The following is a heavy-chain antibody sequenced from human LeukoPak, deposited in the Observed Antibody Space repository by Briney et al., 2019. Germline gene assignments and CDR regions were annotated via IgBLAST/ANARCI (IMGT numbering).Heavy chain of an antibody. CDR1: GDSISTSSYY. D-gene: IGHD3-22*01. Sequence: SETLSLTCTVSGDSISTSSYYWGWIRQPPGKGLEGLGSIYYSGSTYYNPSLKSRVTISVDTSKNQFSLNLYSVTAADTAVFSCARSYYYDYRQIDYWGQGTLVTVSS. V-gene: IGHV4-39*01. J-gene: IGHJ4*02. CDR3: ARSYYYDYRQIDY. CDR2: IYYSGST.